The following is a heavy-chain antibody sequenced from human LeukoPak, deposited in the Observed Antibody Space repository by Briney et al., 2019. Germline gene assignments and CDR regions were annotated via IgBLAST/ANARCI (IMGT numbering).Heavy chain of an antibody. V-gene: IGHV1-69*11. J-gene: IGHJ6*03. D-gene: IGHD1-7*01. CDR1: GGTFSSYA. Sequence: SVKVSCKASGGTFSSYAISWVRQAHGQGLEWMGRIIPILGTANYAQKFQGRVTITTDESTSTAYMELSSLRSEDTAVYYCASQGLELSYYYYYMDVWGKGTTVTVSS. CDR3: ASQGLELSYYYYYMDV. CDR2: IIPILGTA.